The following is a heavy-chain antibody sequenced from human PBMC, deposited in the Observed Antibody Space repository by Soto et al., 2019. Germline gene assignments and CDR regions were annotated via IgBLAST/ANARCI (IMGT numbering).Heavy chain of an antibody. V-gene: IGHV2-5*02. J-gene: IGHJ4*02. CDR3: DTSVRDGCSWTAFDY. D-gene: IGHD6-13*01. CDR2: IYWDDDK. CDR1: GFSLSTSGVG. Sequence: QITLKESGPTLVKPTQTLTLTCTFSGFSLSTSGVGVGWIRQPPGKALEWLALIYWDDDKRYSPSLNNRLTIPRDTPKNRVVLKITNMAPVDTATYYCDTSVRDGCSWTAFDYWARGTLFTVSS.